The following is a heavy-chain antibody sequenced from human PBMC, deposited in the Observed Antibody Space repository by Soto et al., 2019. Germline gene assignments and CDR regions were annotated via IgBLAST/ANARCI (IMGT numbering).Heavy chain of an antibody. D-gene: IGHD3-3*01. J-gene: IGHJ3*02. CDR2: ISGSGGST. CDR3: AKEGVTIFGVVIIERDAFDI. Sequence: EVQLLESGGGLVQPGGSLRLSCAASGFTFSSYAMSWVRQAPGKGLEWVSAISGSGGSTYYADSVKGRFTISRDNSKNTLYLQMNSLRGEDTAVYYCAKEGVTIFGVVIIERDAFDIWGQGTMVTVSS. CDR1: GFTFSSYA. V-gene: IGHV3-23*01.